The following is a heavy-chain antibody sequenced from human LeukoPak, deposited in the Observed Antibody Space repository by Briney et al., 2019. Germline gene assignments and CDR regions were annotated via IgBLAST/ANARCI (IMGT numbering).Heavy chain of an antibody. CDR1: GGSIRSSNYY. CDR3: VRLFYYDSRGPPS. Sequence: SETLSLTXNVLGGSIRSSNYYWGWIGQPPGKGLQWIGSIYYSGSTYYNPSLKGRGTMSVDTSNNQFSLKLTSATATDTAVYYCVRLFYYDSRGPPSWGQGTLVTVSS. CDR2: IYYSGST. V-gene: IGHV4-39*01. D-gene: IGHD3-22*01. J-gene: IGHJ5*02.